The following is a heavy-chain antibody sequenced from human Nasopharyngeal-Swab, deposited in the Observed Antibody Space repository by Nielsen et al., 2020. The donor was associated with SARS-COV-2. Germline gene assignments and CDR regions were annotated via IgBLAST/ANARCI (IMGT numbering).Heavy chain of an antibody. CDR2: IIPIFGTA. CDR3: ARESVVVAAYNAFDI. CDR1: GGTFSSYA. J-gene: IGHJ3*02. D-gene: IGHD2-15*01. Sequence: SVKVSCKASGGTFSSYAISWVRQAPGQGLEWMGGIIPIFGTANYAQKFQGRVTITADESTSTAYMELSSLRSEDTAMYYCARESVVVAAYNAFDIWGQGTMVTVSS. V-gene: IGHV1-69*13.